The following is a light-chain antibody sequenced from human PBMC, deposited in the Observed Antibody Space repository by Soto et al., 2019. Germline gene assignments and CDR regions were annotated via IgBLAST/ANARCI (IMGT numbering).Light chain of an antibody. V-gene: IGKV1-39*01. CDR1: QSINTY. Sequence: DIQTTQSPPSLSASIGDRITITCRASQSINTYLNWYQQKPGNAPKLLIYAASSLQSGVPSRFSGNGSGTDFTLSISSLRPEDFATYYCQQSYRTPWTFGPGTKVDIK. CDR3: QQSYRTPWT. CDR2: AAS. J-gene: IGKJ1*01.